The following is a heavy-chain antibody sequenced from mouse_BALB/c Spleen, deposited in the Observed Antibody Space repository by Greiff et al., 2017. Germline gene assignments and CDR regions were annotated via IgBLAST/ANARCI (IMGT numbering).Heavy chain of an antibody. J-gene: IGHJ2*01. Sequence: EVQLVESGGGLVQPGGSRKLSCAASGFTFSSFGMHWVRQAPEKGLEWVAYISSGSSTIYYADTVKGRFTISRDNPKNTLFLQMTSLRSEDTAMYYCARFDYDEGGYFDYWGQGTTLTVSS. D-gene: IGHD2-4*01. CDR1: GFTFSSFG. CDR3: ARFDYDEGGYFDY. V-gene: IGHV5-17*02. CDR2: ISSGSSTI.